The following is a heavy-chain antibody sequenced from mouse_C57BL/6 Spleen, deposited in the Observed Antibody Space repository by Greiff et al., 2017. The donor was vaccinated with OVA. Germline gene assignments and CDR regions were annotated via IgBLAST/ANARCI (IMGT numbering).Heavy chain of an antibody. Sequence: QVQLQQSGPELVKPGASVKLSCQASGYAFSSSWMKWVKQRPGKGLEWIGRIYPGDGDTNYNGKFKGKATLTADKSSSTPYMQLSSLTSEDSTVYFCATTAKDAMDYWGQGTSVTVSS. CDR3: ATTAKDAMDY. J-gene: IGHJ4*01. D-gene: IGHD1-2*01. V-gene: IGHV1-82*01. CDR2: IYPGDGDT. CDR1: GYAFSSSW.